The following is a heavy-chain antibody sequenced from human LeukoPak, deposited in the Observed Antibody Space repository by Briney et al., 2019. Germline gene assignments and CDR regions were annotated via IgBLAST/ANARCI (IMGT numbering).Heavy chain of an antibody. CDR3: ARKTNWGSVDY. V-gene: IGHV4-59*01. CDR2: IYDSGST. CDR1: GGSISSFY. Sequence: PSETLSLTCTVSGGSISSFYWSWIRQPPGKGLEWIGYIYDSGSTNYNPSLKSRVSISVDTSKNQFSLKLSSVTAADTAVYYCARKTNWGSVDYWGPGTLVTVSS. D-gene: IGHD7-27*01. J-gene: IGHJ4*02.